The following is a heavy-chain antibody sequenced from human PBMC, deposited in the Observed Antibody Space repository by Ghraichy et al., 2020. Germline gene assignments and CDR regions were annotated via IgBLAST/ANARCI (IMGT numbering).Heavy chain of an antibody. CDR1: GGSFSGYY. D-gene: IGHD3-10*01. V-gene: IGHV4-34*01. CDR2: INHSGST. Sequence: SQTLSLTCAVYGGSFSGYYWSWIRQPPGKGLEWIGEINHSGSTNYNPSLKSRVTISVDTSKNQFSLKLSSVTAADTAVYYCARGRYRILWFGPDAFDIWGQGTMVTVSS. CDR3: ARGRYRILWFGPDAFDI. J-gene: IGHJ3*02.